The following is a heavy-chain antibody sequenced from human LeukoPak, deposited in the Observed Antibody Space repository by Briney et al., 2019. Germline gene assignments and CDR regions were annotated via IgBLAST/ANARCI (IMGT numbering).Heavy chain of an antibody. D-gene: IGHD2-15*01. CDR2: INHSGST. V-gene: IGHV4-34*01. J-gene: IGHJ4*02. CDR3: ARHRRYCSGGSCYLYDY. CDR1: GGSFSGYY. Sequence: PSETLSLTCAVYGGSFSGYYWSWIRQPPGKGLEWIGEINHSGSTNYNPSLKSRVTISVDTSKNQFSLKLSSVTAADTAVYYCARHRRYCSGGSCYLYDYWGQGTLVTVSS.